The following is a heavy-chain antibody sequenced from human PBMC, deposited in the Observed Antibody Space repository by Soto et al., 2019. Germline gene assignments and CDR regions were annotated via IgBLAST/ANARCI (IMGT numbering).Heavy chain of an antibody. J-gene: IGHJ4*02. V-gene: IGHV4-30-2*01. CDR3: ASSPRMDYFDY. Sequence: SETLSLTCAVSGGSISSGGYSWSWIRQLPGKGLEWIGYIYHSGSTYYNPSLKSRVTISVDRSKNQFSLKLSSVTAADTAVYYCASSPRMDYFDYWGQGTLVTVSS. CDR2: IYHSGST. D-gene: IGHD2-8*01. CDR1: GGSISSGGYS.